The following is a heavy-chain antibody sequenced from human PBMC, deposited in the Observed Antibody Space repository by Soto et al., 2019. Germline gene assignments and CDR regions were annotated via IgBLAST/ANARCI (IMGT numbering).Heavy chain of an antibody. J-gene: IGHJ1*01. CDR3: ARVLGTVGVTLAEYLQH. D-gene: IGHD2-21*02. Sequence: SVKVSCKASGGTFSSYAISWVRQAPGQGLEWMGGIIPIFGTANYAQKFQGRATITADESTSTAYMELSSLRSEDTAVYYCARVLGTVGVTLAEYLQHWGQGTLVTVYS. CDR1: GGTFSSYA. CDR2: IIPIFGTA. V-gene: IGHV1-69*13.